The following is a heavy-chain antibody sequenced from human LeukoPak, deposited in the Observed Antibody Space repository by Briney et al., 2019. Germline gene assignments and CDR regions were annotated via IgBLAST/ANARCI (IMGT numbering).Heavy chain of an antibody. Sequence: GGSLRLSCAASGFTFSRYAFHWVRQAPGKGLEWVAVISNDGNNKYHADSVKGRFTISRDNSRNTLYVQMSSLRAEDTAMYYCARVAAGTYWFDPWGQGTLVTVSS. J-gene: IGHJ5*02. CDR2: ISNDGNNK. V-gene: IGHV3-30*14. D-gene: IGHD6-13*01. CDR3: ARVAAGTYWFDP. CDR1: GFTFSRYA.